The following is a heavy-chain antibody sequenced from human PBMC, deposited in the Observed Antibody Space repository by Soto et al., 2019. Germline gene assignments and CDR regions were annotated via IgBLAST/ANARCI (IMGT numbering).Heavy chain of an antibody. D-gene: IGHD4-17*01. Sequence: SETLSLTCAVYGGSFSGYYWSWIRQPPGKGLEWIGEINHSGSTNYNPSLKSRVTISVDTSKNQFSLKLSSVTAADTAVYYCARDLDCGDYLFDYWGQGTLVTVSS. CDR2: INHSGST. CDR1: GGSFSGYY. CDR3: ARDLDCGDYLFDY. V-gene: IGHV4-34*01. J-gene: IGHJ4*02.